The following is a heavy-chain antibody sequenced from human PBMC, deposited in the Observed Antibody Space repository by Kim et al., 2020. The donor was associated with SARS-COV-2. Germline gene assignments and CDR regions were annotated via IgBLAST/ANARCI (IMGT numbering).Heavy chain of an antibody. Sequence: GGSLRLSCAASGFTFSSYAMSWVRQAPGKGLEWVPAILGSGVSTYYADSVKGRFTISRDNSKNTLFLQMNSLRTGDTALYYCAGDMRHCSGTSCYEFDYWGQGTLVTVSS. V-gene: IGHV3-23*01. CDR1: GFTFSSYA. CDR2: ILGSGVST. J-gene: IGHJ4*02. CDR3: AGDMRHCSGTSCYEFDY. D-gene: IGHD2-2*01.